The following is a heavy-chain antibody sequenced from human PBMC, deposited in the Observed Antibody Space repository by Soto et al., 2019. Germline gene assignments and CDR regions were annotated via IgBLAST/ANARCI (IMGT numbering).Heavy chain of an antibody. J-gene: IGHJ6*02. Sequence: ASLKVSCQAFGYTFTCYYMHWVRQTPGQGLEWMGIINPSGGSTSYAQKFQGRVTMTRDTSTSTVYMELSSLRSEDTAVYYCARAGPSSSWDYYYYDGMDVWCQGTTVTAP. D-gene: IGHD6-13*01. V-gene: IGHV1-46*01. CDR3: ARAGPSSSWDYYYYDGMDV. CDR1: GYTFTCYY. CDR2: INPSGGST.